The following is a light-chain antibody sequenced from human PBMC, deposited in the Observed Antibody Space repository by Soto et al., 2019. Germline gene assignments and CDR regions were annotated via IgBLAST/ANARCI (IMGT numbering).Light chain of an antibody. CDR1: SSDVGHYHY. Sequence: QSALTQHASVSGSPGQSITISCTGTSSDVGHYHYVSWYQLHPGKAPKLMIYDVSNRPSGVSNRFSGSKSGNTASLTISGLQADDEADYYCSSYTISSALMVFGGGTKLTVL. V-gene: IGLV2-14*03. J-gene: IGLJ2*01. CDR2: DVS. CDR3: SSYTISSALMV.